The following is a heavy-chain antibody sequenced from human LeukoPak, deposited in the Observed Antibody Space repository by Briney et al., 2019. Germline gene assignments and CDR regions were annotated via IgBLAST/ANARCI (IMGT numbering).Heavy chain of an antibody. CDR2: IKSKADGGTT. V-gene: IGHV3-15*01. Sequence: GGSLRLSCVASGFSFSNAWMSWVRQAPGRGLQWIGRIKSKADGGTTDYADPVTDRFSISRDDSKNTLYLQMNSLKTEDTAVYFCVTGVVEFYEIWSGYLGDAFDIWGQGTMVTVSS. CDR3: VTGVVEFYEIWSGYLGDAFDI. CDR1: GFSFSNAW. D-gene: IGHD3-3*01. J-gene: IGHJ3*02.